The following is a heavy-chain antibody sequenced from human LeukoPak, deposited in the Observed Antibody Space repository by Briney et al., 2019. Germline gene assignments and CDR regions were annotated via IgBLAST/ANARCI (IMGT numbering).Heavy chain of an antibody. D-gene: IGHD6-19*01. CDR1: GGSFSTYY. CDR3: AREGDSSGWYHDAFDI. V-gene: IGHV4-34*01. Sequence: SETLSLTCAVYGGSFSTYYWSWIRQPPGKGLEWIGEINHSGSADYNPSLKSRVTISVDTSKNQFSLKLTSVTAADTAVYYCAREGDSSGWYHDAFDIWGQGTMVTVSS. J-gene: IGHJ3*02. CDR2: INHSGSA.